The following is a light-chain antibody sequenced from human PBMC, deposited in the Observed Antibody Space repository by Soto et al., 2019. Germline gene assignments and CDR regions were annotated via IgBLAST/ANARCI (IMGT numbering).Light chain of an antibody. CDR2: AAS. CDR3: QYRSNWSPGT. V-gene: IGKV3-11*01. Sequence: EIVMTQSPATLSLSPGERATLSCRASQSVGSSLAWYQQKLGQAPRLLIYAASDRATGIPGRFSGSGSGTDFTLTISSREPEDVAVYNCQYRSNWSPGTFGQGTRLEIK. CDR1: QSVGSS. J-gene: IGKJ5*01.